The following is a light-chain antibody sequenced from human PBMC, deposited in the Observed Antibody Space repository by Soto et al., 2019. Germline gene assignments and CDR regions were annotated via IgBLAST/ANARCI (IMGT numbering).Light chain of an antibody. CDR3: QQSYSTLWT. CDR1: QSLLHSNGYNY. V-gene: IGKV2-28*01. J-gene: IGKJ5*01. Sequence: EIVMTQSPLSLPVTPGEPASISCRSSQSLLHSNGYNYLDWYLQKPGQSPRLLIYLGSNRASGVPSRFSGSGSGTDFTLTISSLQPEDFATYYCQQSYSTLWTFGQGTRLEIK. CDR2: LGS.